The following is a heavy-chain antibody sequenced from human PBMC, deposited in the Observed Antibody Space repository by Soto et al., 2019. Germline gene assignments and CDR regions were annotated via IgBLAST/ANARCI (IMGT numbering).Heavy chain of an antibody. V-gene: IGHV3-72*01. CDR2: TRNKAKGYTT. CDR3: ARAGADPSYYYGLDV. J-gene: IGHJ6*02. CDR1: GFTFSAHY. Sequence: EVQLVESGGGLVQPGGSLRLSCAASGFTFSAHYMDWVRQAPGKGLEWVGRTRNKAKGYTTEYAASVKGRFSISRDDSRNSLSLRMHSLQPEDTAVYYCARAGADPSYYYGLDVWGQGTTVTVSS. D-gene: IGHD3-10*01.